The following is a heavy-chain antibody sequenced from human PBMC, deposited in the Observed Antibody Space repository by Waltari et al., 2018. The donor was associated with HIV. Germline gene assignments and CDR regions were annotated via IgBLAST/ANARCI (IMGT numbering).Heavy chain of an antibody. CDR1: GYTFTSYD. CDR2: MNPNSGNT. J-gene: IGHJ6*02. D-gene: IGHD3-10*02. CDR3: ARLPVPYYYYGMDV. Sequence: SVKVSCKASGYTFTSYDINWVRQATGQGLEWMGWMNPNSGNTGYAQKFQGRVTMTRNTSISTAYMELSSLRSEDTAVYYCARLPVPYYYYGMDVWGQGTTVTVSS. V-gene: IGHV1-8*01.